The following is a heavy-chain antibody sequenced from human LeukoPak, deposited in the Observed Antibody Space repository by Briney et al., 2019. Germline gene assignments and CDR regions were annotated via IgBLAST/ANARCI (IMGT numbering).Heavy chain of an antibody. D-gene: IGHD5-24*01. J-gene: IGHJ4*02. CDR1: GYDFSRHW. CDR3: TKSINFRDGNNV. Sequence: GESLKIPCYGSGYDFSRHWIGWVRQMPGKGVEWMVIIYPGDSDTRYSPSFQGQVTISADKSIRPAYLQWKSLKASATGIYYCTKSINFRDGNNVWGEGTLVTVSS. V-gene: IGHV5-51*01. CDR2: IYPGDSDT.